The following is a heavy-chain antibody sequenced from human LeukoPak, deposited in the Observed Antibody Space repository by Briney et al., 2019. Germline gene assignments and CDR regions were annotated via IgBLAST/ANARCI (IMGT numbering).Heavy chain of an antibody. CDR2: ISGGGGNT. V-gene: IGHV3-23*01. J-gene: IGHJ4*02. CDR3: AKGNDYWSGLRRTDY. D-gene: IGHD3-3*01. Sequence: GGSLRLSCAASGFTFNNYGMSWVRQAPGKGLEWVSSISGGGGNTNYADSMKGRFTISRDNSNNTLYLQVNSLRGEDTAVYYCAKGNDYWSGLRRTDYWGQGTLVTVSS. CDR1: GFTFNNYG.